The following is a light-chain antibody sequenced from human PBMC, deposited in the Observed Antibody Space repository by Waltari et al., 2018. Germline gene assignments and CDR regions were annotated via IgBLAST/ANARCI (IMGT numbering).Light chain of an antibody. CDR3: SSRNGRANQVV. J-gene: IGLJ3*02. Sequence: SSELTQDPAVSVALGQTVRFTCQGDSLRTSYARWYQLKPGQAPVLVIYGKDKRPSGIPDRISGYSSGTTSSLTITGAQAEDEADYCCSSRNGRANQVVFAGGTKVTVL. CDR1: SLRTSY. CDR2: GKD. V-gene: IGLV3-19*01.